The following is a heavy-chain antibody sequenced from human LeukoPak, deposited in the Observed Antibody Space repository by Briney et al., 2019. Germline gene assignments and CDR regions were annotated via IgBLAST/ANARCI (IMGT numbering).Heavy chain of an antibody. V-gene: IGHV4-39*01. J-gene: IGHJ4*02. Sequence: SETLSLTCTVSGGSISSSSYYWGWIRQPPGKGLEWLGSIYYSGSTYYNPSLKSRVTISVDTSKNQFSLKLSSVTAADTAVYYCARHGSISGYSYGTLDYWGQGTLVTVSS. CDR3: ARHGSISGYSYGTLDY. D-gene: IGHD5-18*01. CDR2: IYYSGST. CDR1: GGSISSSSYY.